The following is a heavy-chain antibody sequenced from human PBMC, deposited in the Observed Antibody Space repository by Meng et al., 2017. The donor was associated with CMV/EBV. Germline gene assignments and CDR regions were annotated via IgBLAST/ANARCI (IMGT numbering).Heavy chain of an antibody. Sequence: GSLRLSCAVYGGSFSGYYWSWIRQPPGKGLEWIGEINHSGSTNYNPSLKSRVTISVDTSKNQFSLKLSSVTAADTAVYYCARQDIVVVPAALPNWFDPWGQGTLVTVSS. CDR1: GGSFSGYY. V-gene: IGHV4-34*01. J-gene: IGHJ5*02. CDR3: ARQDIVVVPAALPNWFDP. CDR2: INHSGST. D-gene: IGHD2-2*01.